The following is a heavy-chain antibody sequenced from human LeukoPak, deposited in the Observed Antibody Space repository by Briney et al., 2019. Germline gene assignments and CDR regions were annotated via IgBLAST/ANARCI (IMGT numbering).Heavy chain of an antibody. D-gene: IGHD6-13*01. Sequence: GGSLRLSCAASGLTFSSYAMSWVRQSPGKGLEWVSAISGSGGSTYYAHSVKGRFTISRDNSKNTLYLQMNSLGAEDTAVYYCAKESLWGSSWYDAFDIWGQGTMVTVSS. J-gene: IGHJ3*02. CDR1: GLTFSSYA. CDR2: ISGSGGST. V-gene: IGHV3-23*01. CDR3: AKESLWGSSWYDAFDI.